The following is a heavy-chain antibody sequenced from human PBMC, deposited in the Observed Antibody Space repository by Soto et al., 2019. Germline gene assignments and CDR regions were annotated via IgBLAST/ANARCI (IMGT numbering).Heavy chain of an antibody. CDR2: IYYSGIT. CDR1: GGSISSGGYY. CDR3: ARADPHPMVRGVHFGRRPFDY. V-gene: IGHV4-31*03. J-gene: IGHJ4*02. D-gene: IGHD3-10*01. Sequence: QVQLQESGPGLVKPSQTLSLTCTVSGGSISSGGYYWSWIRQHPGKGLEWIGFIYYSGITYYNPSLKSRVTLALDTSKNQFSLKLSSVTAADTAVYYCARADPHPMVRGVHFGRRPFDYWGQGTLVTVSS.